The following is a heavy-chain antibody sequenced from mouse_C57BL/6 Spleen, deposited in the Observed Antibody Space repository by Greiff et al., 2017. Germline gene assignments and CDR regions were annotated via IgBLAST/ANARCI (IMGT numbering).Heavy chain of an antibody. CDR1: GYTFTDYE. D-gene: IGHD1-1*01. J-gene: IGHJ2*01. CDR2: IDPETGGT. Sequence: QVQLKESGAELVRPGASVTLSCKASGYTFTDYEMHWVKQTPVHGLEWIGAIDPETGGTAYNQKFKGKAILTADKSSSTAYMELRSLTSEDSAVYYCTRLTSPITTVVEGYWGQGTTLTVSS. V-gene: IGHV1-15*01. CDR3: TRLTSPITTVVEGY.